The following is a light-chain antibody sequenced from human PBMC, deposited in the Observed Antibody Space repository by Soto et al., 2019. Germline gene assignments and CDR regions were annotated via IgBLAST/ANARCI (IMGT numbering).Light chain of an antibody. CDR1: QSISNW. CDR2: DAS. Sequence: DLHMTQSPSTLSSSLGDGVTITCRASQSISNWLAWYQQKPGKAPKLLIYDASSLESGVQQRFSGSGSGTEFTLTIRSLQTDDFSTYYCKQYHSYWTFGQGTKVDIK. CDR3: KQYHSYWT. V-gene: IGKV1-5*01. J-gene: IGKJ1*01.